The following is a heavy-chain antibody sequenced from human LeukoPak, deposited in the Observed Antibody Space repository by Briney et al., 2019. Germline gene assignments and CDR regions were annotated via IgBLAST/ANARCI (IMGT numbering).Heavy chain of an antibody. V-gene: IGHV4-34*01. CDR1: GGSFSGYY. CDR2: INHSGST. J-gene: IGHJ4*02. D-gene: IGHD3-3*01. Sequence: SETLSLTCAVYGGSFSGYYWSWIRQPPGKGLEWIGEINHSGSTNYNPSLKSRVTISVDTSKNQFSLKLSSVTAADTAVYYCAKISGKLAYWGQGTLVTVSS. CDR3: AKISGKLAY.